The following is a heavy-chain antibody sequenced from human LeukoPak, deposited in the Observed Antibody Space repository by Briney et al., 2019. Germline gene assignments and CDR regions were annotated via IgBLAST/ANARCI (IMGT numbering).Heavy chain of an antibody. CDR2: TWFDETNE. CDR3: ARDPSYCNGGSCYPRYYFDY. CDR1: GFNFNTYG. Sequence: GRSLRLSCAPSGFNFNTYGIHWIRQAPGKGLEWVALTWFDETNEYYADSVKGRFTISRDSSKNTVYLQMNSLRAEDTAVYYCARDPSYCNGGSCYPRYYFDYWGQGTLVTVSS. J-gene: IGHJ4*02. V-gene: IGHV3-33*01. D-gene: IGHD2-15*01.